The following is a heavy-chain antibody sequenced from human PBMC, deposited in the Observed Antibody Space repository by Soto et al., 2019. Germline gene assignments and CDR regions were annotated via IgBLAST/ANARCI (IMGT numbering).Heavy chain of an antibody. CDR2: IYTRGST. CDR1: GGSMNKYY. J-gene: IGHJ6*02. V-gene: IGHV4-4*07. CDR3: AAIREDIFYGMDV. Sequence: SETLSLTCTVSGGSMNKYYWNWIRQPAGKGLEWIGRIYTRGSTNYNPSMKSRVTMSVDTSKNEVSLNLNSVTAADTAVYYCAAIREDIFYGMDVWGQGTTGTVSS. D-gene: IGHD2-15*01.